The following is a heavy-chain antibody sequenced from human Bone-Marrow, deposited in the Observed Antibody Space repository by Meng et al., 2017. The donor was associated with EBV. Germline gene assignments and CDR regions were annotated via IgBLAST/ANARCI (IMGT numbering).Heavy chain of an antibody. CDR3: ATEPGYSSG. J-gene: IGHJ4*02. CDR1: GYSFTNYA. Sequence: QVPLAQSWPEVRKLGASVKVSCKASGYSFTNYAMHGVRQAPGQRLEWMGWINPGNGNTKYSQKFQGRASITRDISASIVYMELTSLRSEDTAVYYCATEPGYSSGWGQGTLVTVSS. D-gene: IGHD6-19*01. CDR2: INPGNGNT. V-gene: IGHV1-3*01.